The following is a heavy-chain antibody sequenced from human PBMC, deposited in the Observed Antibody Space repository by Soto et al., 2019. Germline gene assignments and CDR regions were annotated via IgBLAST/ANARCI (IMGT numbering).Heavy chain of an antibody. CDR1: GFTFSGSA. D-gene: IGHD6-19*01. V-gene: IGHV3-73*01. CDR3: TSKGIAVAGTAFDI. CDR2: IRSKANSYAT. Sequence: GGSLRLSCAASGFTFSGSAMHWVRQASGKGLEWVGRIRSKANSYATAYAASVKGRFTISRDDSKNTAYLQMNSLKTEDTAVYYCTSKGIAVAGTAFDIWGQGTMVTVSS. J-gene: IGHJ3*02.